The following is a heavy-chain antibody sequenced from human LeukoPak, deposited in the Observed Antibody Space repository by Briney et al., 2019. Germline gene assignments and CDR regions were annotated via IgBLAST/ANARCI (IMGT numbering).Heavy chain of an antibody. D-gene: IGHD6-19*01. CDR1: GFTFSSYG. CDR2: IRYDGSNK. CDR3: AIDRLWAAAKRSVAAGYYFDY. V-gene: IGHV3-30*02. J-gene: IGHJ4*02. Sequence: PGGSLRLSCAASGFTFSSYGMHWVRQAPGKGLEWVAFIRYDGSNKYYADSVKGRFTISRDNSKNTLYLQMNSLRAEDTAVYYCAIDRLWAAAKRSVAAGYYFDYWGQGTLVTVSS.